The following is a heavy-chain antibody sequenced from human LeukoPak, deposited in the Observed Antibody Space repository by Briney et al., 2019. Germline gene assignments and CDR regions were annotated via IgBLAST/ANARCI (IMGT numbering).Heavy chain of an antibody. Sequence: ASVKVSCKSSGYSFTNYAMHWVRQAPGQGLEWMGWINGGNGNTQYSENFQGRVIFTRDTSASTAYMELRSLTSADTAVFYCARAVASTSGLWFDPWGQGTLVTVSP. CDR1: GYSFTNYA. D-gene: IGHD1-1*01. V-gene: IGHV1-3*01. CDR2: INGGNGNT. J-gene: IGHJ5*02. CDR3: ARAVASTSGLWFDP.